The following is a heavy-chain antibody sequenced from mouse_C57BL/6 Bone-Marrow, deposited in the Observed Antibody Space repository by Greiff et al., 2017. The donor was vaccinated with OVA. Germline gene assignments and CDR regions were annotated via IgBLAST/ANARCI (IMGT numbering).Heavy chain of an antibody. J-gene: IGHJ2*01. D-gene: IGHD1-2*01. CDR3: ARRRLRDFDY. CDR2: IDPSASYT. CDR1: GYTFTSYW. Sequence: QVQLQQPGAELVKPGASVKLSCKASGYTFTSYWMPWVKQRPGQGLEWIGEIDPSASYTNYNQKFKGKATLTVDTSSSTAYMQLSSLTSEDSAVYCCARRRLRDFDYWGQGTTLTVSS. V-gene: IGHV1-50*01.